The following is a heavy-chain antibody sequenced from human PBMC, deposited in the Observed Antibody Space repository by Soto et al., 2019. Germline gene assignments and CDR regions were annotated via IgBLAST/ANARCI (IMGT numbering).Heavy chain of an antibody. CDR2: IIPIFGTA. CDR3: ARVDLCGGDRYYGMAV. Sequence: QVQLVQSGAEVKKPGSSVKVSCKASGGTFSSYAISWVRQAPGQGLEWMGGIIPIFGTANYAQKFQGRVRITADQSTSTRDRELSSLRSEDTAGHFCARVDLCGGDRYYGMAVWGRGTTVTVSS. CDR1: GGTFSSYA. J-gene: IGHJ6*02. V-gene: IGHV1-69*01. D-gene: IGHD2-21*02.